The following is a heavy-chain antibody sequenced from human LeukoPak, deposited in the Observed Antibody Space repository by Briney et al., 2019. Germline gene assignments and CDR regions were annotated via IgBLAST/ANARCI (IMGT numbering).Heavy chain of an antibody. CDR2: ISSNGGST. Sequence: GGSLRLSCSASGFTFSSYTMHWVRQAPGKGLEYVSAISSNGGSTNYADSVKGRFTISRGNSKNTLYLQMSSLRAEDTAVYYCVKPGYSSSWFDYWGQGALVTVSS. D-gene: IGHD6-13*01. V-gene: IGHV3-64D*06. J-gene: IGHJ4*02. CDR3: VKPGYSSSWFDY. CDR1: GFTFSSYT.